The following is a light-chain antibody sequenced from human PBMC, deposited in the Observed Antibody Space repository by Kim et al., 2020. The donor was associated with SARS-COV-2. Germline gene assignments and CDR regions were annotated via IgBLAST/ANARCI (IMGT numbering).Light chain of an antibody. CDR1: QDMIND. CDR2: GAS. Sequence: ASGGDRATITSRASQDMINDFGWYQQNPGRAPTRLIYGASSLPSGVPSRFSGSGSGTEFTLTISSLQPEDFATYFCLQHNTYPITFGQGTRLEIK. V-gene: IGKV1-17*01. J-gene: IGKJ5*01. CDR3: LQHNTYPIT.